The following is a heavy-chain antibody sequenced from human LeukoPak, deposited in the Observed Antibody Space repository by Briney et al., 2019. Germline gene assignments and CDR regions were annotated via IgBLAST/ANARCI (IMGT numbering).Heavy chain of an antibody. V-gene: IGHV4-39*01. J-gene: IGHJ6*02. CDR3: ARRGRYCSGGSCYSAYGMDV. D-gene: IGHD2-15*01. Sequence: SETLSLTCTVSGGSISSSSYYWGWIRQPPGKGLEWIGSIYYSGSTYYNPSLKSRVTISVDTSKNQFSLKLSSVTAADTAVYYCARRGRYCSGGSCYSAYGMDVWGQGTTVTVSS. CDR2: IYYSGST. CDR1: GGSISSSSYY.